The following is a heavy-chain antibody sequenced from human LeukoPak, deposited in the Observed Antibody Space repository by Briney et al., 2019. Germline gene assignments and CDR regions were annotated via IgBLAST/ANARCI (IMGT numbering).Heavy chain of an antibody. J-gene: IGHJ3*02. CDR1: GGSISSSSYY. CDR2: IYYSGST. Sequence: SETLSLTCTVSGGSISSSSYYWGWIRRPPWKGLEWIGSIYYSGSTYYNPSLKSRVTISVDTSKNQFSLKLTSVTAADTAVNYCARATVSSAAFDIWGQGTMVTVSS. CDR3: ARATVSSAAFDI. V-gene: IGHV4-39*02. D-gene: IGHD4-17*01.